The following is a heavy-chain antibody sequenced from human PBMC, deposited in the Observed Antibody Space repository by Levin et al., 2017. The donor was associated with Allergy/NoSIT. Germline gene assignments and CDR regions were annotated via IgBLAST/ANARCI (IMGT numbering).Heavy chain of an antibody. D-gene: IGHD5-18*01. CDR3: AREGADTAMVGIVELDAFDI. J-gene: IGHJ3*02. CDR1: GFTFSSYA. CDR2: ISYDGSNK. V-gene: IGHV3-30-3*01. Sequence: GGSLRLSCAASGFTFSSYAMHWVRQAPGKGLEWVAVISYDGSNKYYADSVKGRFTISRDNSKNTLYLQMNSLRAEDTAVYYCAREGADTAMVGIVELDAFDIWGQGTMVTVSS.